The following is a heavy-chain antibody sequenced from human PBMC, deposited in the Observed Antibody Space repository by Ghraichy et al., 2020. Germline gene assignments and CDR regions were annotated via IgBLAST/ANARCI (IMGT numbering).Heavy chain of an antibody. V-gene: IGHV3-11*03. D-gene: IGHD2-2*01. CDR1: GLTFRAYS. Sequence: GGSLRLSCAASGLTFRAYSMSWVRQAPGKGLEWISNISSTSSTTNYAESVRGRFMISRDNAENSLFLQMDGLRADDTAVYYCASIGPSWNYQHHFENRGQGT. CDR2: ISSTSSTT. J-gene: IGHJ4*02. CDR3: ASIGPSWNYQHHFEN.